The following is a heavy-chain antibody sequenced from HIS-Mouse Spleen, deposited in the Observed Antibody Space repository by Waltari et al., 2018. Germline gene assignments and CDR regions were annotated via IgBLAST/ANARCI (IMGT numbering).Heavy chain of an antibody. J-gene: IGHJ4*02. V-gene: IGHV4-34*01. Sequence: QVQLQQWGAGLLKPSETLSLTCAVYVGSFSGYYWSWIRQPPGKGLEWIGEINHSGSTTYNPALKSRVTISVDTSKNQFSLKLSSVTAADTAVYYCARTKFGDYWGQGTLVTVSS. D-gene: IGHD3-10*01. CDR1: VGSFSGYY. CDR3: ARTKFGDY. CDR2: INHSGST.